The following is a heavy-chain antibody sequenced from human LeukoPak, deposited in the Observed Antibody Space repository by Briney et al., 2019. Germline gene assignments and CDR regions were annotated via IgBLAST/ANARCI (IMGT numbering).Heavy chain of an antibody. D-gene: IGHD3-3*01. J-gene: IGHJ6*02. V-gene: IGHV1-8*01. CDR2: MNPNSGNT. Sequence: ASVKVSCKASGYTFTSYDINWVRQATGQGLEWMGWMNPNSGNTGYAQKFQGRVTMTRNTSISTAYMELSSLRSEDTAVYYCARDHRITIFGVGLPQRPLSYYYGMDVWGQGTTVTVSS. CDR3: ARDHRITIFGVGLPQRPLSYYYGMDV. CDR1: GYTFTSYD.